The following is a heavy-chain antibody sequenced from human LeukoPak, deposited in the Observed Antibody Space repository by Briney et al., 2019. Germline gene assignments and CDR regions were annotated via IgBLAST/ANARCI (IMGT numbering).Heavy chain of an antibody. J-gene: IGHJ3*02. V-gene: IGHV5-51*01. CDR1: GYSFTSYW. CDR2: IYPGDSDT. CDR3: ARSMSPRQWLMEANDAFDI. Sequence: GESLKISCKASGYSFTSYWIGWVRQMPGKGLEWMGIIYPGDSDTRYSPSFQGQVTISADKSISTAYLQWSSLKASDTAMYYCARSMSPRQWLMEANDAFDIWGQGTMVTVSS. D-gene: IGHD6-19*01.